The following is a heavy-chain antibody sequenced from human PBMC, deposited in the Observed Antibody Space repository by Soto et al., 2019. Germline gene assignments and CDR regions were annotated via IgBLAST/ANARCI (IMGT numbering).Heavy chain of an antibody. CDR2: VWYDGSNK. CDR1: GFTFSSYG. Sequence: QVQLVESGGGVVQPGRSLRLSCAASGFTFSSYGMHWVRQAPGKGLEWVAVVWYDGSNKYYADSVKGRFTISRDNSKNTLYLQMNSLRAEDTVVYYCAREAGYDYFDYWGQGTLVTVSS. CDR3: AREAGYDYFDY. J-gene: IGHJ4*02. V-gene: IGHV3-33*01. D-gene: IGHD3-16*01.